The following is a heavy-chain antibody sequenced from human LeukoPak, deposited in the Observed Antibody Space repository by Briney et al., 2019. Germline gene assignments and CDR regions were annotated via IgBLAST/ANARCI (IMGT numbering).Heavy chain of an antibody. CDR3: ARDLYGDYFRALDY. CDR1: GGSISSSNW. J-gene: IGHJ4*02. V-gene: IGHV4-4*02. D-gene: IGHD4-17*01. CDR2: IYHSGST. Sequence: PSETLSLTCAVSGGSISSSNWWSWVRQPPGKGLEWIGEIYHSGSTNYNPSLKSRVTISVDKSKNQFSLKLSSVTAADTAVYYCARDLYGDYFRALDYWGQGTLVTVSS.